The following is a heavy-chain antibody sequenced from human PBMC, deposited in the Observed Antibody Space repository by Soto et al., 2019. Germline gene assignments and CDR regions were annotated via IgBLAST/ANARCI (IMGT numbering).Heavy chain of an antibody. D-gene: IGHD2-21*02. Sequence: GGSLRLSCAASGFTFSSYAMHWVRQAPGKGLEWVAVISYDGSNKYYADSVKGRFTISRDNSKNTLYLQMNSLRAEDTAVYYCAREWKPAYCGGDCYPSGAFDIWGQGTMVTVSS. J-gene: IGHJ3*02. V-gene: IGHV3-30-3*01. CDR3: AREWKPAYCGGDCYPSGAFDI. CDR2: ISYDGSNK. CDR1: GFTFSSYA.